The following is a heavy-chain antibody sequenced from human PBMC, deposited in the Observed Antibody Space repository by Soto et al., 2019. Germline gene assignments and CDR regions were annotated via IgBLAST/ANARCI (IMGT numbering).Heavy chain of an antibody. Sequence: EVQLVESGGGLVKPGGSLRLSCAASGFTFSSYSMNWVRQAPGKGLEWVSSISSSSSYIYYADSVKGRFTISRDNAKNSLYLQMNSLRAEDTAVYYCARSIVGAGYYYDYGMDVWGQGTTVTVSS. J-gene: IGHJ6*02. D-gene: IGHD1-26*01. CDR1: GFTFSSYS. CDR2: ISSSSSYI. V-gene: IGHV3-21*01. CDR3: ARSIVGAGYYYDYGMDV.